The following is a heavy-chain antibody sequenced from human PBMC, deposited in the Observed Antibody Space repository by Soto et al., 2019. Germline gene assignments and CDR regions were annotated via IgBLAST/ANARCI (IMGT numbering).Heavy chain of an antibody. CDR2: IYWDDSE. V-gene: IGHV2-5*02. Sequence: QITLKESGPTLVKPTQTLTLTCTFSGFSFSTSGAGVGWIRQPPGKALEWLAVIYWDDSERYSPSLKSRLTGTKTTSTPHVALTVTNMDPADTGTYFCAHSPYYYDSSGYYRNFDCWGQGILVTVSS. CDR1: GFSFSTSGAG. D-gene: IGHD3-22*01. CDR3: AHSPYYYDSSGYYRNFDC. J-gene: IGHJ4*02.